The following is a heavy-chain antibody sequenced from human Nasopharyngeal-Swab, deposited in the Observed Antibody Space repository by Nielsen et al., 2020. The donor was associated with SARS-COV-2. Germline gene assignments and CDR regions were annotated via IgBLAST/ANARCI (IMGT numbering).Heavy chain of an antibody. J-gene: IGHJ6*03. V-gene: IGHV3-64*04. CDR2: ISSNGGST. CDR1: GFTFSSYA. Sequence: GESLKISCSASGFTFSSYAMHWVRQAPGKGLEYVSAISSNGGSTYYADSVKGRFTISRDNSKNTLYLQMNSLRAEDTAVYYCARDYGSMIYYMDVWGKGPRSPSP. CDR3: ARDYGSMIYYMDV. D-gene: IGHD4-17*01.